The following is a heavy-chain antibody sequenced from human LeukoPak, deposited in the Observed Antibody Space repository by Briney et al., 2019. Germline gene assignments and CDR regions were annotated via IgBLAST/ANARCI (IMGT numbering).Heavy chain of an antibody. J-gene: IGHJ5*02. D-gene: IGHD6-19*01. Sequence: PSETLSLTCTVSGGSISSYYWGWIRQPPGKGLEWIGSIYYSGSTYYNPSLKSRVTISVDTSKNQFSLKLSSVTAADTAVYYCARRESSGWYSNWSDPWGQGTLVTVSS. CDR3: ARRESSGWYSNWSDP. CDR1: GGSISSYY. V-gene: IGHV4-39*01. CDR2: IYYSGST.